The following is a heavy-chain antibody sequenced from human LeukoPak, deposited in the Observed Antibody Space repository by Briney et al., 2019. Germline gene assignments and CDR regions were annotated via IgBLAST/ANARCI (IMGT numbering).Heavy chain of an antibody. CDR3: AKGSGRYWTFFDF. CDR1: GFTFEDYA. J-gene: IGHJ4*02. D-gene: IGHD1-26*01. Sequence: GGSLRLSCTVSGFTFEDYAMHWVRQAPGKGLEWVSGISWNSGSIDYVESVKGRFTISRDNGENSLYLQMNSLTVEDTALYYCAKGSGRYWTFFDFWDQGTLVAVSS. CDR2: ISWNSGSI. V-gene: IGHV3-9*01.